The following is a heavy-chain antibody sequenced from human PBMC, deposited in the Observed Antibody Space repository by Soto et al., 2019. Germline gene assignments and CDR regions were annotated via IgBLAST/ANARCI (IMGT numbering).Heavy chain of an antibody. CDR3: ERVGVAAADTYYFDY. CDR1: GFSLSNARMG. Sequence: PTLVNPTETLTLTCSVSGFSLSNARMGVSWIRQPPGKALEWLAHIFSNDEKSYSTSLKNRVTLSKDTSKSQVVLTMTNMDPVDTATYYCERVGVAAADTYYFDYWGQGTLVTVSS. D-gene: IGHD6-13*01. CDR2: IFSNDEK. V-gene: IGHV2-26*01. J-gene: IGHJ4*02.